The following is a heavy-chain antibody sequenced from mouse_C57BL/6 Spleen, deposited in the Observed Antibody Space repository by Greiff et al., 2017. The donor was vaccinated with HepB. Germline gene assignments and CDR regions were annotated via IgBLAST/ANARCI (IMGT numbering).Heavy chain of an antibody. CDR3: AREEAIYYDYDGDFDY. CDR2: IDPNSGGT. CDR1: GYTFTSYW. J-gene: IGHJ2*01. V-gene: IGHV1-72*01. Sequence: VQLQQPGAELVKPGASVKLSCKASGYTFTSYWMHWVKQRPGRGLEWIGRIDPNSGGTKYNEKFKSKATLTVDKPSSTAYMQLSSLTSEDSAVYYCAREEAIYYDYDGDFDYWGQGTTLTVSS. D-gene: IGHD2-4*01.